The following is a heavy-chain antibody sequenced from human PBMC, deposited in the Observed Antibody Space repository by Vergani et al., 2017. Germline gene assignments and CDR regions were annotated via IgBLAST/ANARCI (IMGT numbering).Heavy chain of an antibody. Sequence: EVQLLESGGGLVQPGGSLRLSCAASGFTFSSYAMSWVRQAPGKGLEWVGRIRSKANSYATAYAASVKGRFTISRDDSKNTAYLQMNSLKTEDTAVYYCARDGFLNGMDVWGQGTTVTVSS. V-gene: IGHV3-73*01. D-gene: IGHD5-24*01. CDR1: GFTFSSYA. CDR2: IRSKANSYAT. J-gene: IGHJ6*02. CDR3: ARDGFLNGMDV.